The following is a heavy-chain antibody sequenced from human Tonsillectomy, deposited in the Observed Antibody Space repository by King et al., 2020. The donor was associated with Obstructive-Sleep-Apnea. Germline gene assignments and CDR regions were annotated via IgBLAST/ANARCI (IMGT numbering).Heavy chain of an antibody. V-gene: IGHV3-23*04. CDR1: AFTFSSYA. CDR2: IRGSGDFT. J-gene: IGHJ4*02. CDR3: AKDEGWYYESSGYYAGY. D-gene: IGHD3-22*01. Sequence: VQLVESGGGLVQPGGSLRLSCAASAFTFSSYAMSWVRQAPGKGLEWVSAIRGSGDFTYYADSMRGRFATSRDTSKNSLYLQMNSLRAEDTAVYYCAKDEGWYYESSGYYAGYWGQGTLVTVSS.